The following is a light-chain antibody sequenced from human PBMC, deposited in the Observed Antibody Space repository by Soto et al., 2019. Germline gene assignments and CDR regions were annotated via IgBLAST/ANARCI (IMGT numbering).Light chain of an antibody. J-gene: IGKJ4*01. CDR2: GAF. Sequence: EIVLTQSPGTLSLSPGERATLSCRASQSVSSSYLAWYQQKPGQAPRLLIYGAFNRATGIPDRFSGSGSGTDFTLTFSRLEPEDFAVYYCQQRSNWPSLTFGGGTKVEIK. CDR1: QSVSSSY. V-gene: IGKV3D-20*02. CDR3: QQRSNWPSLT.